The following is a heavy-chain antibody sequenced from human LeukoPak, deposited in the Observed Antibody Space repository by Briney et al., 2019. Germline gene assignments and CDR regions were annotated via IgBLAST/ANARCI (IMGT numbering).Heavy chain of an antibody. CDR1: GYSFTSHW. CDR2: IYPGDSDT. J-gene: IGHJ4*02. D-gene: IGHD6-19*01. CDR3: ARPRVYSRGWYGDY. V-gene: IGHV5-51*01. Sequence: PGESLKISCEGSGYSFTSHWIGWVRQMPGKGLEWMGIIYPGDSDTRYSPSFQGQVTISADKSISTAYPQWSSLKASDTAIYYCARPRVYSRGWYGDYWGQGTLVTVSS.